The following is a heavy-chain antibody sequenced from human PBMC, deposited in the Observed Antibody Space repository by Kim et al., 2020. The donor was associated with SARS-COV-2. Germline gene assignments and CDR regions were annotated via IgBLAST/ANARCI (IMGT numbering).Heavy chain of an antibody. CDR3: TAGPIDY. CDR2: IYSKTTGGTP. CDR1: AFTFNDAW. J-gene: IGHJ4*02. V-gene: IGHV3-15*01. Sequence: GGSLRLSCAASAFTFNDAWMSWVRQAPGKGLEWVGRIYSKTTGGTPDYAAPVKGRFIISREDSKNTLYLQMNSLKTEDTAGYYSTAGPIDYWGQGTLVTASS.